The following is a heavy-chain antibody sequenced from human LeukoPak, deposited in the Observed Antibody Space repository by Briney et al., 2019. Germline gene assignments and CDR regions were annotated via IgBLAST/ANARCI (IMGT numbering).Heavy chain of an antibody. J-gene: IGHJ4*02. CDR2: ISAYNGNT. CDR3: ARAITMVRGVVFDY. D-gene: IGHD3-10*01. V-gene: IGHV1-18*01. Sequence: AASVKVSCKASGYTFTSYGISWVRQAPGQGLEWMGWISAYNGNTNYAQKLQGRVTITTDTSTSTAYMELRSLRSDDTAVYYCARAITMVRGVVFDYWGQGTLVTVSS. CDR1: GYTFTSYG.